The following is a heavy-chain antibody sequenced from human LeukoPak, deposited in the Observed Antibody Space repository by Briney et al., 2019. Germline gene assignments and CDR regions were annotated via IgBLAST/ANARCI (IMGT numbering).Heavy chain of an antibody. CDR3: LTMIVVVTNS. CDR2: FNPNSGGA. CDR1: GYTFTDHY. D-gene: IGHD3-22*01. J-gene: IGHJ4*02. Sequence: ASVTVSCKASGYTFTDHYIHWVRQAPGQGLEWMGWFNPNSGGADYAQKFQGGVTMTRDTSITTAYMELSSLRSDDTAVYYCLTMIVVVTNSWGQGTLVTVSS. V-gene: IGHV1-2*02.